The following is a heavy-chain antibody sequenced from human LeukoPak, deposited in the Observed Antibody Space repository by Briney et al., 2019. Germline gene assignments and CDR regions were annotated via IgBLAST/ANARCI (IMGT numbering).Heavy chain of an antibody. D-gene: IGHD1-1*01. CDR2: ISGSGGST. Sequence: GGSLRLSCAASGFTFSDYYMSWIRQAPGKGLEWVSAISGSGGSTYYADSVKGRFTISRDNSKNTLYLQMNSLRAEDTAIYYCAKRTTGTTGFDYWGQGTLVTVSS. J-gene: IGHJ4*02. V-gene: IGHV3-23*01. CDR3: AKRTTGTTGFDY. CDR1: GFTFSDYY.